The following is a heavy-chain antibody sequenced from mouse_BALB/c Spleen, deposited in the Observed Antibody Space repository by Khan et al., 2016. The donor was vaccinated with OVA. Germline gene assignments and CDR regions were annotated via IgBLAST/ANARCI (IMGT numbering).Heavy chain of an antibody. CDR1: GYSIPSDYA. CDR3: ARDGSGYNYAMDY. J-gene: IGHJ4*01. CDR2: ISYNGSP. Sequence: EVHLQVSAPGLVKPSQSLSLTCTVTGYSIPSDYARNWIRQFPGNKLEWMGYISYNGSPNYNPSLQSRIPITRDTSKNQFFLQLNSVTTEDTATYYCARDGSGYNYAMDYWGQGTSVTVSS. V-gene: IGHV3-2*02. D-gene: IGHD2-3*01.